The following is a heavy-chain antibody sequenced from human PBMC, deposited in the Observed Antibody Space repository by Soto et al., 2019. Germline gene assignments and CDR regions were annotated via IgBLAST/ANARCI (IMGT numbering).Heavy chain of an antibody. CDR1: GFSLTTSGVG. J-gene: IGHJ4*02. CDR2: IYWDDDK. Sequence: QITLNESGPTQVKPRQTLTLTCTFSGFSLTTSGVGVGWIRQSPGKAPEWLALIYWDDDKRYSPSLNSRLTITKDTSKNQVVLTMAVLDPGETATYYCAHRVLRTVFGLVTTTAIYFDFWGQGTPVAVSS. CDR3: AHRVLRTVFGLVTTTAIYFDF. V-gene: IGHV2-5*02. D-gene: IGHD3-3*01.